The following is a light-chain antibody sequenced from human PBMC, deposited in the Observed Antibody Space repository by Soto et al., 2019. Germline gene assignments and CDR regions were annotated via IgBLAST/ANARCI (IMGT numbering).Light chain of an antibody. V-gene: IGKV1-5*01. Sequence: IQMTQSPSTLSASVGDRVTITCRASQSISSWLAWYQQKPGKAPKLLIFDASSLESGVPSRFSGSGSGTDFTLTISSLQPDDFATYYCHQYNTYSGTFGPGTKVDI. CDR1: QSISSW. CDR2: DAS. J-gene: IGKJ3*01. CDR3: HQYNTYSGT.